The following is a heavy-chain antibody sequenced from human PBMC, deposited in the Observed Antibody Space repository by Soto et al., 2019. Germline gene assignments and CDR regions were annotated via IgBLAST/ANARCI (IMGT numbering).Heavy chain of an antibody. J-gene: IGHJ3*02. V-gene: IGHV2-5*02. D-gene: IGHD1-1*01. CDR3: AHRGPSHDWNGAFNI. Sequence: QITLKESGPTLVKPTQTLTLTCTFSGFSLSTSGVGVGWIRRPPGKALEWLALIYWDDDKRYSPSLKSRLTNTKDTYKNQVAHTMTNIDPVDTATYYCAHRGPSHDWNGAFNIWGQGTMVTVSS. CDR1: GFSLSTSGVG. CDR2: IYWDDDK.